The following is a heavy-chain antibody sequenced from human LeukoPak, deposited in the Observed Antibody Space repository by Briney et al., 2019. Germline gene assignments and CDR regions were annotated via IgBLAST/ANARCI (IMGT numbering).Heavy chain of an antibody. CDR3: ARPYYYDSRIDP. V-gene: IGHV4-30-4*01. J-gene: IGHJ5*02. CDR1: GGSISSGDYY. Sequence: SETLSPTCTVSGGSISSGDYYWSWIRQPPGKGLEWIAYMYYSGSTYYNPSLKSRVTMSADTSKNQLSLKLSSVTAADTAVYYCARPYYYDSRIDPWGQGNLVTVSS. D-gene: IGHD3-22*01. CDR2: MYYSGST.